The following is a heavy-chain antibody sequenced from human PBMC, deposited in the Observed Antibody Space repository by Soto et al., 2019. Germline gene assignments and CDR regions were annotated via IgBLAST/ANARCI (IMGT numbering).Heavy chain of an antibody. CDR2: TYYRSKWYN. D-gene: IGHD3-16*02. V-gene: IGHV6-1*01. CDR1: GDSVSSNSAA. CDR3: ARDSEYYDYVWGSYRPYYFDY. Sequence: PSQTLSLTCAISGDSVSSNSAAWNWIRQSPSRGLEWLGRTYYRSKWYNDYAVSMKSRITINPDTSKNQFSQQLNSVTPEYTAVYYCARDSEYYDYVWGSYRPYYFDYWGQGTLVTVSS. J-gene: IGHJ4*02.